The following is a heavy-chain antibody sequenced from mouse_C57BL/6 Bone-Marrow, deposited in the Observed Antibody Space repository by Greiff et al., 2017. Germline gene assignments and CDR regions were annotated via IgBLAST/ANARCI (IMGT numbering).Heavy chain of an antibody. D-gene: IGHD2-5*01. Sequence: EVQRVESGGGLVQPGGSLKLSCAASGFTFSDFYMYWVRQTPEKRLEWVAYISNGGGSTYYPDTVKGRFTISRDNAKNTLYLQMSRLKSEDTAMYYCARHYYSNPYYAMDYWGQGTSVTVSS. J-gene: IGHJ4*01. CDR2: ISNGGGST. V-gene: IGHV5-12*01. CDR3: ARHYYSNPYYAMDY. CDR1: GFTFSDFY.